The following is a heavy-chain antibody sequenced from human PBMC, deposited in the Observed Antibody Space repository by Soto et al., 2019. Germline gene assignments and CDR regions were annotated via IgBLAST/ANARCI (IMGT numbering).Heavy chain of an antibody. J-gene: IGHJ4*02. V-gene: IGHV3-23*01. D-gene: IGHD4-17*01. CDR2: INRGGDST. CDR3: ARGPLGRGVTTDY. Sequence: EVQLLESGGGLVQPGGSLKLCCAASGFSLSSYTMTWVRQAPGKGLEWVSSINRGGDSTYYADSVKGRLTISRDNSQNTLCLQRNRLRAEDTAVYHWARGPLGRGVTTDYLGRGTLGTVSS. CDR1: GFSLSSYT.